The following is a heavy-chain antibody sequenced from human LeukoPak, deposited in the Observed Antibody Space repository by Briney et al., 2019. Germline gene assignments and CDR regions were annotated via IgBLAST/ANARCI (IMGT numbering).Heavy chain of an antibody. Sequence: GGSLRLSCAASGFTVSSNYMSWVRQAPGKGLEWVSVIYSGGNTYYADSVKGRFTISRDNSKNTLYLQMNSLRAEDTAVYYCAEGGGATTGSFDYWGQGTLVTVSS. CDR2: IYSGGNT. V-gene: IGHV3-53*01. CDR3: AEGGGATTGSFDY. D-gene: IGHD1-26*01. CDR1: GFTVSSNY. J-gene: IGHJ4*02.